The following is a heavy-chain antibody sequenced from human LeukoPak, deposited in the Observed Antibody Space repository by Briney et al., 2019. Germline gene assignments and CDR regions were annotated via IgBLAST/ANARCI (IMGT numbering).Heavy chain of an antibody. J-gene: IGHJ4*02. V-gene: IGHV3-21*01. CDR2: ITSTTTYT. CDR3: ARDNSGDSSGYYGY. Sequence: GGSLRLSCSAYGFIFNTFGMNWVRQAPGKGLEWVSSITSTTTYTYYADSVKGRFTISRDNAKNSLYLQMNSLRAEDTAVYYCARDNSGDSSGYYGYWGQGTLVTVSS. CDR1: GFIFNTFG. D-gene: IGHD3-22*01.